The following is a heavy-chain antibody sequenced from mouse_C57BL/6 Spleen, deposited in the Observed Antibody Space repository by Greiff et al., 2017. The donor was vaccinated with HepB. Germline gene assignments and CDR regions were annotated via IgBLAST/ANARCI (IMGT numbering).Heavy chain of an antibody. V-gene: IGHV7-3*01. D-gene: IGHD1-1*02. J-gene: IGHJ2*01. CDR1: GITFTDYY. CDR3: ARMVGRSFDY. CDR2: IRNKANGYTT. Sequence: EVKLVESGGGLVQPGGSLSLSCAASGITFTDYYMSWVRQPPGKALEWLGFIRNKANGYTTEYSASVKGRFTISRDNSQSILYLQMNALRAEDSATYYCARMVGRSFDYWGQGTTLTVSS.